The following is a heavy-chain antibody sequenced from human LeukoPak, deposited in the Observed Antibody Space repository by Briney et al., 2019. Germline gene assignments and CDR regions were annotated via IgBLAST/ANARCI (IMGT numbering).Heavy chain of an antibody. Sequence: GGSLRLSCAASGFTFSGSVMHWVRQASGKGLEWVGRIRSKANSYATAYAASVKGRFTISRDDSKNTAYLQMNSLKTEDTAVYYCTMVRGAPTYYYYMDVWGKGTTVTVSS. V-gene: IGHV3-73*01. CDR3: TMVRGAPTYYYYMDV. CDR2: IRSKANSYAT. D-gene: IGHD3-10*01. J-gene: IGHJ6*03. CDR1: GFTFSGSV.